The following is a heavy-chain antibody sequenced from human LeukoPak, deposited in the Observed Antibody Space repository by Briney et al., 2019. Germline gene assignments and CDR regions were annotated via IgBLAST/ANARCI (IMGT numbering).Heavy chain of an antibody. V-gene: IGHV4-59*01. Sequence: SSETLSLTCTVSGGSISSYYWSWIRQPPGKGLEWIGYIYYSGSTNYNPSLKGRVTISVDTSKNQFSLKRSSVTAADTAVYYCARFSEYSHSSVHYLDYWGQGTLVSVSS. D-gene: IGHD3-22*01. J-gene: IGHJ4*02. CDR2: IYYSGST. CDR3: ARFSEYSHSSVHYLDY. CDR1: GGSISSYY.